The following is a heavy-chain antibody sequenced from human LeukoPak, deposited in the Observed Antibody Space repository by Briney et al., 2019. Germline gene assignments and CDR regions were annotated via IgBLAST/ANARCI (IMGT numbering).Heavy chain of an antibody. D-gene: IGHD6-6*01. CDR2: ISSSSGTI. V-gene: IGHV3-48*01. CDR3: ARAALYSSSSSSSNYYYYMDV. Sequence: PGGSLRLSCAASGFTFSSYSMNWVRQAPGKGLEWVSYISSSSGTIYYADSVKGRFTISRDNAKNSLYLQMNSLRAEDTAVYYCARAALYSSSSSSSNYYYYMDVWGKGTTVTVSS. J-gene: IGHJ6*03. CDR1: GFTFSSYS.